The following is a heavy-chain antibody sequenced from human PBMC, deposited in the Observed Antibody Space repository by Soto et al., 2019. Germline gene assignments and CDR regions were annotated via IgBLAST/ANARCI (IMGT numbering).Heavy chain of an antibody. CDR1: GGSISRSSYY. CDR2: IYYSGST. CDR3: ARVKSAAMFYYYYMDV. D-gene: IGHD2-2*01. Sequence: QLQLQESGPGLVKPSETLSLTCTVSGGSISRSSYYWGWIRQPPGKGLEWIGSIYYSGSTYYNPSLKSRVTISVDTSKNQFSLKLSSVTAADTAVYYCARVKSAAMFYYYYMDVWGKGTTVTVSS. V-gene: IGHV4-39*01. J-gene: IGHJ6*03.